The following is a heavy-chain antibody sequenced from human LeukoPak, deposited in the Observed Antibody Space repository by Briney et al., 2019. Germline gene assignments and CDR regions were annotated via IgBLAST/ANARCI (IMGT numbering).Heavy chain of an antibody. Sequence: SGTLSLTCAVSGYSISSGYYWGWIRQPPGKGLEWIGSIYHSGSTYYNPSLRSRVTISVDTSKNQFSLKLSSVTAADTAVYYCARGTDDAFDIWGQGTMVTVSS. V-gene: IGHV4-38-2*01. D-gene: IGHD1-14*01. CDR2: IYHSGST. CDR3: ARGTDDAFDI. CDR1: GYSISSGYY. J-gene: IGHJ3*02.